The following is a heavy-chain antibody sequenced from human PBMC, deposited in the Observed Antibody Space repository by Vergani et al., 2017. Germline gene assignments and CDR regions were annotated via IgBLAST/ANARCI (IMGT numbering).Heavy chain of an antibody. CDR3: ARINVWGSYRYTGSYYYMDV. J-gene: IGHJ6*03. CDR2: INHSGST. V-gene: IGHV4-34*01. D-gene: IGHD3-16*02. CDR1: GGSFSGYY. Sequence: QVQLQQWGAGLLKPSETLSLTCAVYGGSFSGYYWSWIRQPPGKGLEWIGEINHSGSTNYNPSLKSRVTISVDTSKNQFSLQLSSVTAADTAVYYCARINVWGSYRYTGSYYYMDVWGKGTTVTVSS.